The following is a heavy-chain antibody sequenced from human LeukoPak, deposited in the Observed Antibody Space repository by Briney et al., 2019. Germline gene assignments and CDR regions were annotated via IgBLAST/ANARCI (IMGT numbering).Heavy chain of an antibody. CDR2: MNPNSGNT. D-gene: IGHD3-10*01. J-gene: IGHJ2*01. CDR3: AREYYYGSGIGSHWYFDL. Sequence: VASVKVSCKASGYTFTSYDINWVRQATGQGLEWMGWMNPNSGNTGYAQKFQGRVTMTRNTSISTAYMELSSLRSEDTAVYYCAREYYYGSGIGSHWYFDLWGRGTLVTVSS. V-gene: IGHV1-8*01. CDR1: GYTFTSYD.